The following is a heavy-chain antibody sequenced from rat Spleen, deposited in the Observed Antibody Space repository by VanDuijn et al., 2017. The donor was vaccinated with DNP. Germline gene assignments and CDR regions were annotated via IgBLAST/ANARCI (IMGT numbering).Heavy chain of an antibody. Sequence: EVQLVESGGGLVQPGRSLKLSCAASGFIFSNYDMAWVRQVPGKGLEWVASITSSGGDSYYPDSVKGRFTISRDNANRTLYLQMDSLRSEDTATYYCATSPGPNWFAYWGQGTLVTVSS. V-gene: IGHV5-25*01. J-gene: IGHJ3*01. CDR1: GFIFSNYD. D-gene: IGHD1-4*01. CDR2: ITSSGGDS. CDR3: ATSPGPNWFAY.